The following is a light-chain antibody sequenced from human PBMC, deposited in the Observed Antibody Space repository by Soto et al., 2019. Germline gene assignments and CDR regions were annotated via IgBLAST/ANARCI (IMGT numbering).Light chain of an antibody. CDR3: QQLNSYPIT. CDR2: AAS. Sequence: DIQMTQSPSSLSASVGDIVTITCQASEDISNSLNWYQQKPGKAPKLLIYAASTLQSGVPSSFSGSGSGTEFTLTISSLQPEDFATYYCQQLNSYPITFGQGTRLEIK. V-gene: IGKV1-9*01. J-gene: IGKJ5*01. CDR1: EDISNS.